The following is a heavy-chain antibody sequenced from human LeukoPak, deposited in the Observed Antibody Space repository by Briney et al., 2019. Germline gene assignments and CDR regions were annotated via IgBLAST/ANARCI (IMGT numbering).Heavy chain of an antibody. J-gene: IGHJ4*02. CDR1: GFTFSTYT. V-gene: IGHV3-23*01. CDR3: AKACGGDCYSDY. D-gene: IGHD2-21*02. Sequence: GGSLRLSCAASGFTFSTYTMTWVRQAPGKRLECVSTINGSGGDTYYADSVKGRFTISRDNSKNTLYLQMNSLRAEDTAVYYCAKACGGDCYSDYWGQGTLVTVSS. CDR2: INGSGGDT.